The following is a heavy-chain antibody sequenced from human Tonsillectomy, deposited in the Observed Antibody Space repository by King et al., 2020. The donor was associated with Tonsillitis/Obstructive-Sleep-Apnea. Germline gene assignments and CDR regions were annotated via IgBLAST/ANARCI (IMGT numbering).Heavy chain of an antibody. D-gene: IGHD3-22*01. Sequence: VQLVESGGGVVQPGRSLRLSCAASGFTFSGYGIHWVRQAPGKGLEWVAVIWYDGSNKYYADSVKGRFTISRDNSNNTLYLQMNSLRAEDTAVYYCARERYYYDSSGQRTWFDPWGQGTLVTVSS. J-gene: IGHJ5*02. CDR3: ARERYYYDSSGQRTWFDP. CDR2: IWYDGSNK. V-gene: IGHV3-33*01. CDR1: GFTFSGYG.